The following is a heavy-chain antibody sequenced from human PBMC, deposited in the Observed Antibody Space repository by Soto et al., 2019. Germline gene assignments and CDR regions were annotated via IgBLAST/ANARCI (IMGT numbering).Heavy chain of an antibody. CDR2: IWYDGSNK. D-gene: IGHD5-18*01. V-gene: IGHV3-33*01. J-gene: IGHJ4*02. CDR1: GFTFSSYG. Sequence: GGSLRLSCGASGFTFSSYGMHWVRQAPGKGLEWVAVIWYDGSNKYYADSVKGRFTISRDNSKNTLYLQMNSLRAEDTAVYYCARAVDTAMVPYFDYWGQGTLVTVSS. CDR3: ARAVDTAMVPYFDY.